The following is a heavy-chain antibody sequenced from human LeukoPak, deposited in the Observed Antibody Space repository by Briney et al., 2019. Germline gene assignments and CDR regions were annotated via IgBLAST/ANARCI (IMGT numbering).Heavy chain of an antibody. CDR1: GFTFSSYW. V-gene: IGHV3-74*01. CDR2: INSDGSST. D-gene: IGHD1-14*01. Sequence: GGSLRLSCAASGFTFSSYWMHWVRQAPGKGLVWVSRINSDGSSTSYADSVKGRFTISRDNAKNTLYLQMNSLRAEDTAVYYCARVGPWVNPDYYYYMDVWGKGTTVTVSS. J-gene: IGHJ6*03. CDR3: ARVGPWVNPDYYYYMDV.